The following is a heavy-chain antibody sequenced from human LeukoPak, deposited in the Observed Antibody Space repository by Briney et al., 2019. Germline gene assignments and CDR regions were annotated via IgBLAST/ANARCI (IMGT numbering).Heavy chain of an antibody. CDR3: ARDPIYCSGGSCYSVVHGYFDY. V-gene: IGHV3-64*01. CDR1: GFTFSSYA. J-gene: IGHJ4*02. CDR2: ISSNRGSI. D-gene: IGHD2-15*01. Sequence: PGGSLRLSCAASGFTFSSYAMHWVCQAPGKGLEYVSAISSNRGSIYYANSVKGRFTISRDNSKNTLYLQMSSLRAEDMAVYYCARDPIYCSGGSCYSVVHGYFDYWGQGTLVTVSS.